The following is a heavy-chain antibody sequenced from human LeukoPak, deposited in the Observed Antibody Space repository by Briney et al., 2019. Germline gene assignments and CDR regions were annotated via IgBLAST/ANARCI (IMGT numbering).Heavy chain of an antibody. Sequence: ASVKVSCKASGGTFSSYAISWVRQGPGQGLEWMGRIIPILGIANYAQKFQGRVTITADKSTSTAYMELSSLRSEDTAVYYCARDGAVTTGWYFDLWGRGTLVTVSS. V-gene: IGHV1-69*10. J-gene: IGHJ2*01. CDR3: ARDGAVTTGWYFDL. D-gene: IGHD4-17*01. CDR1: GGTFSSYA. CDR2: IIPILGIA.